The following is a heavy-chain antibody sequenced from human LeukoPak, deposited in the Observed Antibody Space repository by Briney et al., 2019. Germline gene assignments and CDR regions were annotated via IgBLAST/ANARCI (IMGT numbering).Heavy chain of an antibody. V-gene: IGHV1-2*02. CDR1: GYTFTGYS. D-gene: IGHD3-22*01. J-gene: IGHJ4*02. CDR3: ARLFSGYRGYYFDY. Sequence: ASVKVSCKASGYTFTGYSMHWVRQAPGQGLEWMGWINPNSGGTNYAQKFQGRVTMTRDTSISTAYMELSRLRSDDTAVYYCARLFSGYRGYYFDYWGQGTLVTVSS. CDR2: INPNSGGT.